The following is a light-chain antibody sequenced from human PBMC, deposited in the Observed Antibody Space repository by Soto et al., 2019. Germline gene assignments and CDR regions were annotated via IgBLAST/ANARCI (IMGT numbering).Light chain of an antibody. J-gene: IGLJ2*01. V-gene: IGLV1-47*01. Sequence: QPVLTQPPSASETPGQRVTVSCSGSSSNIGSNFVYWYQQLPGTAPKLLIYKNDQRPSGVPDRFSGSKSGTSASLAISGLRSADEADYYCSAWDDALSLVLFGGGTKLTVL. CDR1: SSNIGSNF. CDR2: KND. CDR3: SAWDDALSLVL.